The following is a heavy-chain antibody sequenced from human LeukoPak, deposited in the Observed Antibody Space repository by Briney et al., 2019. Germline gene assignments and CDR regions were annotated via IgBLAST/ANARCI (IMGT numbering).Heavy chain of an antibody. CDR2: IIPIFGTA. V-gene: IGHV1-69*13. CDR1: GGTFSSYA. CDR3: ARGYCSSTSCYTVDY. J-gene: IGHJ4*02. D-gene: IGHD2-2*02. Sequence: SVKVSCKASGGTFSSYAISWVRQAPGQGLEWKGGIIPIFGTANYAQKFQGRVTITADESTSTAYMELSSLRSEDTAVYYCARGYCSSTSCYTVDYWGQGTLVTVSS.